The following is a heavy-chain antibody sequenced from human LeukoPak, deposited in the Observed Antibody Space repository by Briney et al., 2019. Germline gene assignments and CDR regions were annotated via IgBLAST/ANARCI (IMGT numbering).Heavy chain of an antibody. CDR2: IKQDGSEK. Sequence: GGSLRLSCAASGFTSSSYEMNWVRQAPGKGLEWVANIKQDGSEKYYVDSVKGRFTISRDNAKNSLFLQMNSLRAEDTAVYYCARDWQWQQLDGDAFDIWGQGTMVTVSS. CDR3: ARDWQWQQLDGDAFDI. V-gene: IGHV3-7*04. CDR1: GFTSSSYE. J-gene: IGHJ3*02. D-gene: IGHD6-13*01.